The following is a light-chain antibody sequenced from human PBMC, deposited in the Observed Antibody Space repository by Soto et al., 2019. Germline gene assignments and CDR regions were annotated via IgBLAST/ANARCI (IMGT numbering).Light chain of an antibody. Sequence: QPVLPQSPSASASLGASVKLTCTLSSGHSSYAIAWHQQQPEKGPRYLMKLNSDGSHSRGDGIPDRFSGSSSGAERYLTISSLQSEDEADYYCQTWGTGIHVFGTGTKLTVL. CDR3: QTWGTGIHV. CDR1: SGHSSYA. V-gene: IGLV4-69*01. CDR2: LNSDGSH. J-gene: IGLJ1*01.